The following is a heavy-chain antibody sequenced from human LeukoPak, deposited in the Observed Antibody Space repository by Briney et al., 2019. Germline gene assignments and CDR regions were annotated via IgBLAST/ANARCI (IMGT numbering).Heavy chain of an antibody. CDR1: GFTFSSYA. V-gene: IGHV3-30*04. CDR3: ARPRTMVRGVIFDAFDI. J-gene: IGHJ3*02. CDR2: ISYDGSNK. D-gene: IGHD3-10*01. Sequence: GGSLRPSCAASGFTFSSYAMHWVRQAPGKGLEWVAVISYDGSNKYYADSVKGRFTISRDNSKNTLYLQMNSLRTEDTAVYYCARPRTMVRGVIFDAFDIWGQGTMVTVSS.